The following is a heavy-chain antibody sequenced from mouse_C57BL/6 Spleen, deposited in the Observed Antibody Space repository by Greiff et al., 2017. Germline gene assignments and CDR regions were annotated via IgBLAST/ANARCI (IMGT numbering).Heavy chain of an antibody. J-gene: IGHJ3*01. CDR3: ASEEEITTVVTPFAY. V-gene: IGHV1-55*01. CDR2: IYPGSGST. Sequence: QVQLQQPGAELVKPGASVKMSCKASGYTFTSYWITWVKQRPGQGLEWIGDIYPGSGSTNYNEKFQSKATLTVSTSSSTAYMQLSILTSEVSAVYYCASEEEITTVVTPFAYWGQGTLVTVSA. CDR1: GYTFTSYW. D-gene: IGHD1-1*01.